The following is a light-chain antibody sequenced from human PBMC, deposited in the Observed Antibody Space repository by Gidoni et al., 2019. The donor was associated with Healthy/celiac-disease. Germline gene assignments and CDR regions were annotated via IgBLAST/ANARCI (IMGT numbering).Light chain of an antibody. CDR3: QQRSNWPPFT. Sequence: EIVLTQSPATLSLSPGEGATFSCRASQSVSSYLAWYQQKPGQAPRLLIYDASNRATGIPARFSGSGSGIDFTLTISSLEPEDFAVYYCQQRSNWPPFTFGPGTKVDIK. CDR1: QSVSSY. V-gene: IGKV3-11*01. CDR2: DAS. J-gene: IGKJ3*01.